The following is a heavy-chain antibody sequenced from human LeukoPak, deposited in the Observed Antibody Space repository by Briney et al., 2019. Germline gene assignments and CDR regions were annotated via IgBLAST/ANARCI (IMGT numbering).Heavy chain of an antibody. CDR2: INPNSGGT. J-gene: IGHJ3*02. V-gene: IGHV1-2*02. CDR3: ARDRGSYFSDAFDI. Sequence: ASVKVSCKASGYTFTGYHMHWVRQAPGQGLEWMGWINPNSGGTNYVQRFQGRVTMTRDTSISTAYMELSRLISDDTAAYYCARDRGSYFSDAFDIWGQGTMVTVSS. D-gene: IGHD1-26*01. CDR1: GYTFTGYH.